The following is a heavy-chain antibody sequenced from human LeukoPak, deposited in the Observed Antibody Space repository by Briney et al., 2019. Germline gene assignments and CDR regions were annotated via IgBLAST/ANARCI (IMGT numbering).Heavy chain of an antibody. Sequence: ASVKVSCKASGYTFTGYYMDWVRQAPGQGLEWMGWINPNSGGTNYAQKFQGRVTMTRDTSISTAYMELSRLRSDDTAVYYCARVGRASSFGVVMTFGYYYGMDVWGQGTTVTVSS. V-gene: IGHV1-2*02. CDR1: GYTFTGYY. D-gene: IGHD3-3*01. CDR3: ARVGRASSFGVVMTFGYYYGMDV. CDR2: INPNSGGT. J-gene: IGHJ6*02.